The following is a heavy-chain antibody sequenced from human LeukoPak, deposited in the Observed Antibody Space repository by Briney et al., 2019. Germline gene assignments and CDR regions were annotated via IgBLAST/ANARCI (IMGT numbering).Heavy chain of an antibody. CDR3: ARVTMVRGVNLLSYYYYMDV. V-gene: IGHV3-48*03. Sequence: PGGSLRLSCAASGFTFSSYEMNWVRQAPGKGLEWVSYISSSGSTIYYADSVKGRFTISRDNAKNSLYLQMDSLRAEDTAVYYCARVTMVRGVNLLSYYYYMDVWGKGTTVTISS. CDR1: GFTFSSYE. D-gene: IGHD3-10*01. CDR2: ISSSGSTI. J-gene: IGHJ6*03.